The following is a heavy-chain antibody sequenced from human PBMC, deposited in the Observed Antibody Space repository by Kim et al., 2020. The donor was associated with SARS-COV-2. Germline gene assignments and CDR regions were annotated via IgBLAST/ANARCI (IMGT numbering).Heavy chain of an antibody. D-gene: IGHD5-12*01. Sequence: SVKGRFTISRDNSKNTLYLQMNSLRAEDTAVYYCARDDGDSGYVLNYFDYWGQGTLVTVSS. CDR3: ARDDGDSGYVLNYFDY. V-gene: IGHV3-30*07. J-gene: IGHJ4*02.